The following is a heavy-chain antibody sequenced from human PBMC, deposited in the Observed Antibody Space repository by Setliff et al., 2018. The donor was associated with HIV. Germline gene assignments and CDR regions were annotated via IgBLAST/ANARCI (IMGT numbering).Heavy chain of an antibody. CDR3: ARDSGGWVRYFDS. V-gene: IGHV3-30*19. Sequence: PGGSLRLSCVASGFTFSISGMHWVRQAPGKGLEWVTYIEYDESNKRYADNAKGRFTISRDNSKNTLYLQMNSLRLEDTAVYYCARDSGGWVRYFDSWGQGTLVTVSS. CDR2: IEYDESNK. J-gene: IGHJ4*02. CDR1: GFTFSISG. D-gene: IGHD6-19*01.